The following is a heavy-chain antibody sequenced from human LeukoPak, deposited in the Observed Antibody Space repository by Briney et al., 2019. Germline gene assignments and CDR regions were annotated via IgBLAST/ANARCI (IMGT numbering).Heavy chain of an antibody. D-gene: IGHD6-19*01. V-gene: IGHV1-8*03. CDR3: ARRAVDNSYYYYMDV. CDR1: GYTFTSYD. Sequence: ASVKVSCKASGYTFTSYDINWVRQVTGQGLEWMGWMNPKSGNTGYAQKFQGRVTITRNTSISTAYMEVSSLRYEDTAVYYCARRAVDNSYYYYMDVWGKGTAVTVSS. J-gene: IGHJ6*03. CDR2: MNPKSGNT.